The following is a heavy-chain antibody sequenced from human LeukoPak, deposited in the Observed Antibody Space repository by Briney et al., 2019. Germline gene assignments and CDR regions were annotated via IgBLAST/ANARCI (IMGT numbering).Heavy chain of an antibody. J-gene: IGHJ4*02. CDR1: GFTFSSYA. Sequence: PGGSLRLSCAASGFTFSSYAMHWVRQAPGKGLEWVAVISYDGSNKYYADSVKGRFTISRDNSKNTLCLQMITLRAEDTAVYYCARARGYCSGASCYSDFDSWGQGTLVTVSS. D-gene: IGHD2-15*01. CDR3: ARARGYCSGASCYSDFDS. V-gene: IGHV3-30-3*01. CDR2: ISYDGSNK.